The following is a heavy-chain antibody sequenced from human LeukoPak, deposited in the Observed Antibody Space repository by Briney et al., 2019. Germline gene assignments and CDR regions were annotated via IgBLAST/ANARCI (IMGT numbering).Heavy chain of an antibody. V-gene: IGHV3-30*03. Sequence: PGRSLRLSCAASGFTFSSYGMHWVRQAAGKGLEWVAVISYDGSNKYYADSVKGRFTISRDNSKNTLYLQMNSLRAEDTAVYYCARDRRVRGIIMYYFDYWGQGAPVTVSS. CDR3: ARDRRVRGIIMYYFDY. CDR2: ISYDGSNK. CDR1: GFTFSSYG. D-gene: IGHD3-10*01. J-gene: IGHJ4*02.